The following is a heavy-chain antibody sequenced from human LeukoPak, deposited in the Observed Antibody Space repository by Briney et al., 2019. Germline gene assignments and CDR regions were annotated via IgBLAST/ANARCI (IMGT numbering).Heavy chain of an antibody. D-gene: IGHD2-2*01. V-gene: IGHV3-7*03. CDR2: IKRDGSEK. CDR1: GFTFSSYW. J-gene: IGHJ4*02. CDR3: TRDKSCSSTSCQKYYFDY. Sequence: GGSLRLSCAAPGFTFSSYWISWVRQAPGKGLEWVANIKRDGSEKYYVDSVKGRFTISRDNAKNSLYLQMNSLRAEDTAIYYCTRDKSCSSTSCQKYYFDYWGQGTLVTVSP.